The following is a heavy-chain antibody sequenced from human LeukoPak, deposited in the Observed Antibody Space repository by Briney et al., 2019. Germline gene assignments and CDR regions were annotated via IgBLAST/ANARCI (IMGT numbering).Heavy chain of an antibody. Sequence: SVKVSCKASGYSFAGYGISWVRQAPGQGLEWIGWISTYSGNTNYAHNLQGRITVTTETSTSTAYMELRSLRSDDTAVYYCARVGAAPGHFDYWGQGTQLTVSS. D-gene: IGHD6-13*01. CDR1: GYSFAGYG. J-gene: IGHJ4*02. V-gene: IGHV1-18*01. CDR2: ISTYSGNT. CDR3: ARVGAAPGHFDY.